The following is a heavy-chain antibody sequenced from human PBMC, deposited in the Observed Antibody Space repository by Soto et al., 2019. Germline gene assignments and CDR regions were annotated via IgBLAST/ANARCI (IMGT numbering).Heavy chain of an antibody. CDR3: AREVGYGDFSAALLA. V-gene: IGHV1-69*01. J-gene: IGHJ5*02. CDR2: VISLFGTA. CDR1: GGTFSSHS. Sequence: VQLMQSGAEVKKPGSSVKVSCKASGGTFSSHSINWVRQAPGQGLEWMGGVISLFGTANYAHNFKRRVTITAAQSTSTAYMELNSLRSDDTAVYYCAREVGYGDFSAALLAWGQGTLVTVSS. D-gene: IGHD4-17*01.